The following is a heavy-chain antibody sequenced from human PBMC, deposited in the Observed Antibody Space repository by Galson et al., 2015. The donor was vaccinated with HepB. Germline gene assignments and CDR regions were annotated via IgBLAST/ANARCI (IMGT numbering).Heavy chain of an antibody. CDR3: ARRCHYDFWSGYYSGKDNYGMDV. D-gene: IGHD3-3*01. V-gene: IGHV3-33*01. Sequence: SLRLSCAASGFTFSSYGMHWVRQAPGKGLEWVAVIWYDGSNKYYADSVKGRFTISRDNSKNTLYLQMNSLRAEDTAVYYCARRCHYDFWSGYYSGKDNYGMDVWGQGTTVTVSS. CDR2: IWYDGSNK. J-gene: IGHJ6*02. CDR1: GFTFSSYG.